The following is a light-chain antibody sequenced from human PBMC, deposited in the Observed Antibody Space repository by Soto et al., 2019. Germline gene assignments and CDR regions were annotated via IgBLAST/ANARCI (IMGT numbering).Light chain of an antibody. V-gene: IGKV3-20*01. Sequence: DSVLAQSPGTLSLSPGERATLSCRASQSVSSSFLAWYQQKPGQAPRLLIYGASRRATGIPDRYSGSGSGTDFTLTISRLEPEDFAVYYCQQYGSSFTFGPGTRLEIK. CDR2: GAS. CDR3: QQYGSSFT. J-gene: IGKJ5*01. CDR1: QSVSSSF.